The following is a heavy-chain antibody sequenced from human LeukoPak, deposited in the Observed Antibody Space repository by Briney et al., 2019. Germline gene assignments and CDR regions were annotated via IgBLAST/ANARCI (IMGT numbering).Heavy chain of an antibody. CDR3: ARDRLKTYCGGDCYSFWFDP. CDR1: GFTFSSYW. CDR2: IKQDGSEK. Sequence: GGSLRLSCAASGFTFSSYWMSWVRQAPGKGLERVANIKQDGSEKYYVDSVKGRFTISRDNAKNSLYLQMNSLRAEDTAVYYCARDRLKTYCGGDCYSFWFDPWGQGTLVTVSS. V-gene: IGHV3-7*01. J-gene: IGHJ5*02. D-gene: IGHD2-21*01.